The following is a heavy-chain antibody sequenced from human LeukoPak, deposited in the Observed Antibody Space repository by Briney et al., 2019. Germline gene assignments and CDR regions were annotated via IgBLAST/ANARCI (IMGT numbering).Heavy chain of an antibody. Sequence: GGSLRLSCAASGFTFSSYSMNWVRQAPGKGLEWVSSISSSSSYIYYADSVKGRFTISRDNAKNSLYLQMNSLRAEDTAVYYCARARVDGSSSEDYWGQGTLVTVSS. J-gene: IGHJ4*02. CDR3: ARARVDGSSSEDY. CDR2: ISSSSSYI. D-gene: IGHD6-6*01. V-gene: IGHV3-21*01. CDR1: GFTFSSYS.